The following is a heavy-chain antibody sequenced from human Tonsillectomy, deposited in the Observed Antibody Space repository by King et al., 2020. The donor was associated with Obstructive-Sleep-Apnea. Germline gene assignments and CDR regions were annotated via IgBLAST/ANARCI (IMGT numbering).Heavy chain of an antibody. CDR3: ARDGEWLRLNIDY. D-gene: IGHD5-12*01. Sequence: VQLVESGGALVQPGGSLRLACAASGFTVIAYLMSGGRQAPGRGLEGVANINLEGSEKSYVDSVKGRFIISRDNAKNSLYLQMNSLRAEDTAVYYCARDGEWLRLNIDYWGQGTLVTVSS. J-gene: IGHJ4*02. V-gene: IGHV3-7*03. CDR2: INLEGSEK. CDR1: GFTVIAYL.